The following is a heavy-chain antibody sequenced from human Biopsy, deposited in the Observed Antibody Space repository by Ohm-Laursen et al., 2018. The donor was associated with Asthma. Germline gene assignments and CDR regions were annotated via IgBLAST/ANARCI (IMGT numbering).Heavy chain of an antibody. CDR1: GFTFGDYW. CDR2: IKHDGSEK. CDR3: ARTFHFWSPYHAEHYQL. D-gene: IGHD3-3*02. Sequence: SLRLSCAATGFTFGDYWMIWVRQVPGKGLEWVANIKHDGSEKNHVDSLKGRFTISRDNAKNSLYLQMNSLRAEDTAVYYCARTFHFWSPYHAEHYQLWGQGTLVTVSS. V-gene: IGHV3-7*01. J-gene: IGHJ1*01.